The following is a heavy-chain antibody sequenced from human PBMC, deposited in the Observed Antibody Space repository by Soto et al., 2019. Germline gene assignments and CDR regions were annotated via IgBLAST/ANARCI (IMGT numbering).Heavy chain of an antibody. D-gene: IGHD2-15*01. CDR1: GFTFSNAW. CDR3: TTVNCSGGSCYPFDY. J-gene: IGHJ4*02. V-gene: IGHV3-15*01. Sequence: EVQLVESGGGLVQPGGSLRLSGAASGFTFSNAWRSWVRQAPGKGLEWVGRMKSKTDGGTTDYAAPVKGRFTISRDDSKNTLYLQMNSLKTEDTAVYYCTTVNCSGGSCYPFDYWGQGTLVTVSS. CDR2: MKSKTDGGTT.